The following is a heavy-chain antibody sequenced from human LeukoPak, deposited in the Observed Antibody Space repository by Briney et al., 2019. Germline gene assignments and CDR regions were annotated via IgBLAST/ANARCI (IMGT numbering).Heavy chain of an antibody. V-gene: IGHV4-59*12. CDR3: ARDLSIVGATTDY. Sequence: SETLSLTCTVSGGSISSYYWSWIRQPPGKGLEWIGYIYYSGSTNYNPSLKSRVTISVDKSKNQFSLKLSSVTAADTAVYYCARDLSIVGATTDYWGQGTLVTVSS. J-gene: IGHJ4*02. D-gene: IGHD1-26*01. CDR2: IYYSGST. CDR1: GGSISSYY.